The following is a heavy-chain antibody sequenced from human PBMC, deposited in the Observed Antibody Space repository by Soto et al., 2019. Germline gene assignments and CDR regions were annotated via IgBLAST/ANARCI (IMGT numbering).Heavy chain of an antibody. V-gene: IGHV3-21*01. CDR2: ISKSDYT. J-gene: IGHJ4*02. D-gene: IGHD2-2*01. CDR1: GFAFNNYG. Sequence: PGGSLRLSCTVSGFAFNNYGINWVRQAPGKGLEWVSSISKSDYTYYSDSVKGRFAISRDNAKSSVSLQMNTLRVEDTAVYYCASADRIIIPAVSDSWAQGTLVTVYS. CDR3: ASADRIIIPAVSDS.